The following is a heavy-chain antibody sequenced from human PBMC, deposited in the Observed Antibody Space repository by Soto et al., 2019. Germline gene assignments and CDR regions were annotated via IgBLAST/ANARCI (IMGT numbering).Heavy chain of an antibody. J-gene: IGHJ6*03. Sequence: ASVKVSCKASGYTFTSYGISWVRQAPGQGLEWMGWISAYNGNTNYAQKLQGRVTMTTDTSTSTAYMELRSLRSDDTAVYYCARGRPSQTYCSGGSCYYDGYYYMDVWGKGTTVTVSS. V-gene: IGHV1-18*01. CDR2: ISAYNGNT. CDR1: GYTFTSYG. CDR3: ARGRPSQTYCSGGSCYYDGYYYMDV. D-gene: IGHD2-15*01.